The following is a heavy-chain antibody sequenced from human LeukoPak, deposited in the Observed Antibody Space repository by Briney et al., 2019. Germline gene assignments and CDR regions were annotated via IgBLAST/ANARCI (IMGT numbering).Heavy chain of an antibody. D-gene: IGHD1-26*01. CDR1: GGSISGYY. CDR3: AREEGGCFDY. CDR2: IYNSAST. Sequence: SETLSLTCTVSGGSISGYYWSWIRQPPGKGLEWIGYIYNSASTNYNPSLKSRVTISVDTSENRFSLRLSSVTAADTAVYYCAREEGGCFDYWGQGTLVTVSS. J-gene: IGHJ4*02. V-gene: IGHV4-4*08.